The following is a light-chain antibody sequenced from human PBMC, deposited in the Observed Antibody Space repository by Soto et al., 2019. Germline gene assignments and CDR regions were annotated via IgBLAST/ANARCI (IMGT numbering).Light chain of an antibody. CDR1: QSVDSST. Sequence: EVVLTQSLGTLSLSPGERATLSCRARQSVDSSTLAWYQQKPGQAPRLLISGASKRATGTPDRFSGSGSGTDFTLTISRLEPEDFVVYYCQHFDDSLTFGGGTKVEIK. V-gene: IGKV3-20*01. CDR2: GAS. J-gene: IGKJ4*01. CDR3: QHFDDSLT.